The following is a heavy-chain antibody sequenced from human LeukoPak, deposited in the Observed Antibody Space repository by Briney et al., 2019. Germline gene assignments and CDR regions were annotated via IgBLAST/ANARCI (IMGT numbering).Heavy chain of an antibody. J-gene: IGHJ4*02. D-gene: IGHD1-26*01. V-gene: IGHV3-23*01. Sequence: PGGSLRLSCAASGFTFSSYPMNWVRQAPGKGLEWVSAISASASTYYADSVKGRFTISRDNSKNTLYLQMNSLRAEDTAIYYCAKDIPISGSYFHWGPGTLVTVAP. CDR2: ISASAST. CDR3: AKDIPISGSYFH. CDR1: GFTFSSYP.